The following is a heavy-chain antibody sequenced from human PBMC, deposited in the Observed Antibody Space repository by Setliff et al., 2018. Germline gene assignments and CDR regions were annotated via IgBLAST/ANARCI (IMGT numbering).Heavy chain of an antibody. CDR2: INYSGST. CDR1: GGGVSGDY. V-gene: IGHV4-59*02. J-gene: IGHJ6*03. CDR3: ATRKSSGRLYYMDV. D-gene: IGHD1-26*01. Sequence: SETLSLTCSVSGGGVSGDYWTWIRQPPGKGLEYIGYINYSGSTNYNPSLKSRVTISGDTSKNQVSLRLSSVTAADTAVYYCATRKSSGRLYYMDVWGKGATVTVS.